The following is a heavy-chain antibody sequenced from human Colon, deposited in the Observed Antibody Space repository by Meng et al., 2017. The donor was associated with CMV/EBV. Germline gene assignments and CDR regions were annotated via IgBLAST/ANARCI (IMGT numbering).Heavy chain of an antibody. D-gene: IGHD3-3*01. V-gene: IGHV4-39*07. CDR1: GGSISSISYY. J-gene: IGHJ6*02. Sequence: SETLSPTCTVSGGSISSISYYWGWILQPPGKGLEWTGSIYYSGSTYYNPSLKSRVTISVDTSKNQFSLKLSSVTAADTAVYYCARDRITIFGVVIIGYYGMDVWGQGTTVTVSS. CDR2: IYYSGST. CDR3: ARDRITIFGVVIIGYYGMDV.